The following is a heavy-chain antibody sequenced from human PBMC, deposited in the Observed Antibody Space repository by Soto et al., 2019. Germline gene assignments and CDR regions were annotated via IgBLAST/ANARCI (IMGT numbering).Heavy chain of an antibody. J-gene: IGHJ4*02. CDR2: IYSGGST. CDR1: GFTVSSNY. Sequence: EVQLVETGGGLIQPGGSLRLSCAASGFTVSSNYMSWVRQAPGKGLEWVSVIYSGGSTYYADSVKGRFTISRDNSKNTLYLQMNSLSAEDTAVYYCARDRGFFGSGIDYWGQGTLVTVS. V-gene: IGHV3-53*02. CDR3: ARDRGFFGSGIDY. D-gene: IGHD3-10*01.